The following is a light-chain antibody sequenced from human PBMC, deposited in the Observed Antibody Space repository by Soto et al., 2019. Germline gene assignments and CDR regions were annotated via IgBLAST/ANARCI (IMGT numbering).Light chain of an antibody. CDR3: HQYGTSPWT. V-gene: IGKV3-20*01. CDR1: QSISDVY. CDR2: ATS. Sequence: DIVLTQSPGILSLSPGERATLSCRASQSISDVYLAWYQQKPGQAPRLLIYATSDRATGTPDKFSSSGSGTDFTLTISRLEPEDFAVYYCHQYGTSPWTFGQGTKGEI. J-gene: IGKJ1*01.